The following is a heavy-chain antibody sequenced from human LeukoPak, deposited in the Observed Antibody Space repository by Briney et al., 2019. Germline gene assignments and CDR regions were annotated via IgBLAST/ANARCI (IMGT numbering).Heavy chain of an antibody. CDR2: YSGGST. CDR3: ARDYYDSRGAGSL. J-gene: IGHJ4*02. V-gene: IGHV3-66*02. D-gene: IGHD3-22*01. Sequence: GGSLRLSCAASGFTVSSNYMSWVRQAPGKGLEWVSVYSGGSTYYADSVKGRFTISRDNSKNTLYLQMNSLRAEDTAVYYCARDYYDSRGAGSLWGQGTLVTVSS. CDR1: GFTVSSNY.